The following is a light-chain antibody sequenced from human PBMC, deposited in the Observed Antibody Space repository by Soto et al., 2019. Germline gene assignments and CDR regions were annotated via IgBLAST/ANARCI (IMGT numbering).Light chain of an antibody. V-gene: IGLV2-14*01. CDR1: SSDVGGYDY. CDR2: EVS. Sequence: QSALTQPASVSGSPGQSITISCTGTSSDVGGYDYVSWYQLHPGKAPKLMVFEVSNRPSGVSYRFSGSKSGYTASLTISGLQAEDEADYFCSSYSISTAYLFGTGTKLTVL. CDR3: SSYSISTAYL. J-gene: IGLJ1*01.